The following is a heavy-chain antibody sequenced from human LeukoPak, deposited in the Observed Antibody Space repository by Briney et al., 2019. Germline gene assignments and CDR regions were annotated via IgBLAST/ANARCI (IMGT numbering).Heavy chain of an antibody. J-gene: IGHJ4*02. D-gene: IGHD2-2*02. CDR2: INHSGST. V-gene: IGHV4-34*01. Sequence: SETLSLTCAVYGGSFSGYYWSRIRQPPGKGLEWIGEINHSGSTNYNPSLKSRVTISVDTSRNQFSLKLSSVTAADTAVYYCARRGIVVVPAALPPDYWGQGTLVTVST. CDR1: GGSFSGYY. CDR3: ARRGIVVVPAALPPDY.